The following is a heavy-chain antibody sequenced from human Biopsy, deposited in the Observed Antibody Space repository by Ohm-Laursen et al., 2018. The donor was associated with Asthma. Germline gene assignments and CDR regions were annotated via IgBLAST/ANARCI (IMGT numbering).Heavy chain of an antibody. D-gene: IGHD3-22*01. CDR3: ARAQDYYDSRGYYRSFDY. V-gene: IGHV4-31*03. Sequence: SQTLSLTCTVSYGSITCGGYYWTWIRQHPGKGLEWIGFIYYRGSTYYNPSLKGRVSISIDTSKNQLSLKVSSATPADTAVYYCARAQDYYDSRGYYRSFDYWGQETLVTVSS. J-gene: IGHJ4*02. CDR2: IYYRGST. CDR1: YGSITCGGYY.